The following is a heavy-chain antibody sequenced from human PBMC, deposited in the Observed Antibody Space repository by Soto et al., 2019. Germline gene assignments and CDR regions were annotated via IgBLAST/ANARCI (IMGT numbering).Heavy chain of an antibody. CDR1: GFTFSTYG. CDR2: IWYDGSNQ. J-gene: IGHJ4*02. V-gene: IGHV3-33*01. D-gene: IGHD3-10*01. CDR3: ARELGAFNYGSAYFDY. Sequence: PVGSLRLSCAPSGFTFSTYGMHWVRQAPGKGLEWVAVIWYDGSNQYYADSVKGRFTISRDNSKNVLYLQMNSLRAEDTAVYYCARELGAFNYGSAYFDYWGQGTPVTVSS.